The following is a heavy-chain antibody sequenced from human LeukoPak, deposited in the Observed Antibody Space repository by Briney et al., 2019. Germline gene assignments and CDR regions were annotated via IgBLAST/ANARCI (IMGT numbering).Heavy chain of an antibody. V-gene: IGHV4-61*01. CDR3: ARDRLGGYSYVY. D-gene: IGHD5-12*01. CDR2: IYDSGRT. CDR1: GGSDSSGSYF. J-gene: IGHJ4*02. Sequence: SPSETLSLTCTVSGGSDSSGSYFWTWIRQSPGKRLEYVGYIYDSGRTNYNPSLKSRVTISKDTSKNQFSLKLSSVTAADTAVYYCARDRLGGYSYVYWGQRSLVTVSS.